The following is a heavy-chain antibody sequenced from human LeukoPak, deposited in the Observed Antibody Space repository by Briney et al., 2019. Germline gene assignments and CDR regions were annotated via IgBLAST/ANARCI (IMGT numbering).Heavy chain of an antibody. D-gene: IGHD6-13*01. CDR2: IGTAGDT. J-gene: IGHJ4*02. CDR1: GFTFSSYD. V-gene: IGHV3-13*01. Sequence: GGSLRLSCAASGFTFSSYDMHWVRQATGKGLEWVSAIGTAGDTYYPGSVKGRFTISRENAKNSLYLQMNSLRAGDTAVYYCARAEGSSWYEFDYWGQGTLVTVSS. CDR3: ARAEGSSWYEFDY.